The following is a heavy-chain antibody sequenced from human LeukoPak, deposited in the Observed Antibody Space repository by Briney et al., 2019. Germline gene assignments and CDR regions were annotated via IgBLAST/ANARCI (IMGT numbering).Heavy chain of an antibody. CDR2: IRYDGSNK. CDR1: GFTFSSYG. V-gene: IGHV3-30*02. J-gene: IGHJ6*03. Sequence: GGSLRLSCAASGFTFSSYGMHWVRQAPGKGLEWVAFIRYDGSNKYYADSVKGRFTISRDNSKNTLYLQMNSLRAEDTAVYYCAKGREQQLVQWVYYYYYMDVWGKGTTVTVSS. D-gene: IGHD6-13*01. CDR3: AKGREQQLVQWVYYYYYMDV.